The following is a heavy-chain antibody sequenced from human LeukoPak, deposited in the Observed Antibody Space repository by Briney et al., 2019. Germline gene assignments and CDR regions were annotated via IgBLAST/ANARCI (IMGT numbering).Heavy chain of an antibody. Sequence: SVKVSCKASGGTFSSYTISWVRQAPGQGLEWMGRIIPILGIANYAQKFQGRVTITADKSTSTAYMELSSLRSEDTAVYYCARESAPAAIFTAYWFDPWGQGTLVTVSS. D-gene: IGHD2-2*01. CDR3: ARESAPAAIFTAYWFDP. V-gene: IGHV1-69*04. J-gene: IGHJ5*02. CDR2: IIPILGIA. CDR1: GGTFSSYT.